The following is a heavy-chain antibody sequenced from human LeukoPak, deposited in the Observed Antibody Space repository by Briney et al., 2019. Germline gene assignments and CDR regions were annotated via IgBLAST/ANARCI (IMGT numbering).Heavy chain of an antibody. CDR2: IYSGGST. Sequence: PSETLSLTCTVSGGSISSSSYYWGWVRQAPGKGLEWVSVIYSGGSTYYADSVKGRFTISRDNSKNTLYLQMNSLRAEDTAVYYCARGKGYQLLRQTYYYGSGSYYPYFDYWGQGTLVTVSS. J-gene: IGHJ4*02. CDR1: GGSISSSSYY. CDR3: ARGKGYQLLRQTYYYGSGSYYPYFDY. D-gene: IGHD3-10*01. V-gene: IGHV3-53*01.